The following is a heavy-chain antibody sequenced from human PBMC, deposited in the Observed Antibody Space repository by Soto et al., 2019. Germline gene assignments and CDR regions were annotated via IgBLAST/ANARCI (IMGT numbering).Heavy chain of an antibody. J-gene: IGHJ4*02. V-gene: IGHV3-7*01. D-gene: IGHD6-13*01. CDR3: AREGQATIAAVGYHFDY. CDR1: GFSFSSFW. CDR2: IKQDGSEK. Sequence: GGSLRLSCAASGFSFSSFWMSWVRQAPGKGLEWVANIKQDGSEKYYVDSVKGRFTVSRDNAKNSLYLQMSSLRAEDTAVYYCAREGQATIAAVGYHFDYWGQGTLVTVSS.